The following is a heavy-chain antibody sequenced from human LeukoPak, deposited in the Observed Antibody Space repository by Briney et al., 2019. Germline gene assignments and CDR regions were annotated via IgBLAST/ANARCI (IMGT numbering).Heavy chain of an antibody. V-gene: IGHV4-4*07. CDR1: GGSIGPYY. Sequence: PSETLSLTCLLSGGSIGPYYWSWIRQAAGKGPEWIGRIYTTGTADYNPSLKGRVFLSVDKSMNQFSLKVTYVTAADTAVYYCARDHSSSSWMDAFEIWGPGMKVIVSS. J-gene: IGHJ3*02. CDR2: IYTTGTA. D-gene: IGHD6-6*01. CDR3: ARDHSSSSWMDAFEI.